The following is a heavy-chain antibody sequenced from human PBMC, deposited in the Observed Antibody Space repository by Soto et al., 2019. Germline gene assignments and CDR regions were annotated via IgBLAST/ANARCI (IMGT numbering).Heavy chain of an antibody. CDR2: IYYSWST. CDR3: ERGFILDDFDI. Sequence: PSSSXSLTGTVGVCSIIIYYWRLIRQPPGKGLELIGYIYYSWSTNYNPSLKSRVTISVDASKNQFSLKLSSVTAADTAVYYCERGFILDDFDIRGQGPMVTV. D-gene: IGHD2-21*01. J-gene: IGHJ3*02. V-gene: IGHV4-59*01. CDR1: VCSIIIYY.